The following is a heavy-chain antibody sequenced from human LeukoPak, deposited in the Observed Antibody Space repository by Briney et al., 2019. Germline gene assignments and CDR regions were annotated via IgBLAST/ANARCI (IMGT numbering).Heavy chain of an antibody. V-gene: IGHV3-23*01. Sequence: KTGGSLRLSCAASGFTFSSYAMSWVRQAPGKGLEWVSAISGSGGSTYYADSVKGRSTISRDNSKNTLYLQMNSLRAEDTVLYYCAKAGRYFDWRAFYFDYWGQGTLVTVSS. D-gene: IGHD3-9*01. CDR2: ISGSGGST. CDR3: AKAGRYFDWRAFYFDY. CDR1: GFTFSSYA. J-gene: IGHJ4*02.